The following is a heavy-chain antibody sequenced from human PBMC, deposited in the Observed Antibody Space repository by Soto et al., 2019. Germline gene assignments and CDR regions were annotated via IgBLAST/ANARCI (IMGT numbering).Heavy chain of an antibody. D-gene: IGHD6-13*01. J-gene: IGHJ4*02. V-gene: IGHV3-33*01. CDR1: GVSFSTYG. CDR3: ATKGGVGYGSSWGAF. Sequence: QVQLVESGGGVVQPGRSLRLSCVASGVSFSTYGMHWVRQSPGKGLEWVASIWHDGIYKFHADAVKGRSAIARDNSVTPLYPQLTTLPCKTTAMYYCATKGGVGYGSSWGAFWGQGTLVTVSS. CDR2: IWHDGIYK.